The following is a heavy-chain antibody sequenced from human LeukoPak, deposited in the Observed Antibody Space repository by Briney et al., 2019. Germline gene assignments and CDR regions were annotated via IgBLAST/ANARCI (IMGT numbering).Heavy chain of an antibody. CDR1: GYTFTGYY. Sequence: ASVKVSCRASGYTFTGYYMNWVRQAPGQGLEWMGWINPNSGGTNYAQKFQGRVTMTRDTSISTAYMELSRLRSDDTAVYYCARDRGRGWIIFDYWGQGTLVTVSS. J-gene: IGHJ4*02. CDR3: ARDRGRGWIIFDY. D-gene: IGHD6-19*01. CDR2: INPNSGGT. V-gene: IGHV1-2*02.